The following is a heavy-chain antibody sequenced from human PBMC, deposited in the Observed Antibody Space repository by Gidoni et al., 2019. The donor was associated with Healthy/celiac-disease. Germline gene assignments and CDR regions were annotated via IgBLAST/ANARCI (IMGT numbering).Heavy chain of an antibody. CDR2: INAGNGNT. CDR3: ARGGRTGGGVTFYYYYGMDV. V-gene: IGHV1-3*01. Sequence: QVQLVQSGAEVKKPGASVKVSCKASGYTFTSYAMHWVRQAPGHRLEWMGWINAGNGNTKYAQKFQGRVTITRDTSASTAYMERSSLRSEDTAVYYCARGGRTGGGVTFYYYYGMDVWGQGTTVTVSS. J-gene: IGHJ6*02. CDR1: GYTFTSYA. D-gene: IGHD3-16*01.